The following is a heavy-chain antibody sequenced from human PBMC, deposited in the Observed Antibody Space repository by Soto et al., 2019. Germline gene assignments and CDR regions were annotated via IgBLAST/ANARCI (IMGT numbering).Heavy chain of an antibody. Sequence: QVQLVQSGGEVKKPGASVKVSCKASGYTFTNYGISWVRQAPGQGLEWMGWINVYNGNTKYAQKVQGRVTMTTDTXTXTXXMELRRLRSDDTAVYYCARGVGSGSYYNQYSWFDPWGQGTLVTVSS. CDR2: INVYNGNT. J-gene: IGHJ5*02. CDR1: GYTFTNYG. CDR3: ARGVGSGSYYNQYSWFDP. D-gene: IGHD3-10*01. V-gene: IGHV1-18*01.